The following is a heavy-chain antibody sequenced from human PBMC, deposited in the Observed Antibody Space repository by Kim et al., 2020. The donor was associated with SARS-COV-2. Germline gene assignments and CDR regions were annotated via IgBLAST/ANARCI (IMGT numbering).Heavy chain of an antibody. CDR2: INHSGST. CDR1: GGSFSGYY. Sequence: SETLSLTCAVYGGSFSGYYWSWIRQPPGKGLEWIGEINHSGSTNYNPSLKSRVTISVDTSKNQFSLKLSSVTAADTAVYYCARGRRPGYCSSTSCRTYYYYYYGMDVWGQGTTVTVSS. CDR3: ARGRRPGYCSSTSCRTYYYYYYGMDV. J-gene: IGHJ6*02. D-gene: IGHD2-2*03. V-gene: IGHV4-34*01.